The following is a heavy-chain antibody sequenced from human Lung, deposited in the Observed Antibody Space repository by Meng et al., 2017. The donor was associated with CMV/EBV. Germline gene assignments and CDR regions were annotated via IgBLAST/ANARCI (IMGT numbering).Heavy chain of an antibody. D-gene: IGHD6-6*01. CDR2: ISSSSSYI. CDR1: GFTFSSYS. CDR3: ARDSSSSYYYYGMDV. J-gene: IGHJ6*02. V-gene: IGHV3-21*01. Sequence: GESXKISCAASGFTFSSYSMNGVRQAPGKGLEWVSSISSSSSYIYYADSVKGRFTISRDNAKNSLYLQMNSLRAEDTAVYYCARDSSSSYYYYGMDVWGQGTTVTVSS.